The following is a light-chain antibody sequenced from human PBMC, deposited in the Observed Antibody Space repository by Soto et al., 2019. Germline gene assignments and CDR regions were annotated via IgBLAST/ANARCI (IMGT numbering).Light chain of an antibody. V-gene: IGLV2-14*01. CDR1: SSDVGGYNS. CDR3: ASYTTTGTVV. J-gene: IGLJ2*01. CDR2: EVN. Sequence: QSALPQPASVSGSPGQSITISCTGTSSDVGGYNSVSWFQHHPGQGPKLMIYEVNSRPSGVSNRFSGSKSGNTASLTISGLQAEDEADYYCASYTTTGTVVFGGGTKLTVL.